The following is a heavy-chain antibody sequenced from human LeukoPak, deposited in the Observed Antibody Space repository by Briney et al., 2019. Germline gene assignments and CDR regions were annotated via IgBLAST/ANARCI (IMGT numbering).Heavy chain of an antibody. J-gene: IGHJ6*03. CDR1: CG. CDR3: ARRSEFGVLYYMDI. V-gene: IGHV3-48*01. Sequence: CGMNWVRQAPGEGLEWVSSISGSSGTIYYADSVKGRFTISRDNAKNSLYLQMNSLRAEDTAVYYCARRSEFGVLYYMDIWGKGTTVTVSS. CDR2: ISGSSGTI. D-gene: IGHD3-16*01.